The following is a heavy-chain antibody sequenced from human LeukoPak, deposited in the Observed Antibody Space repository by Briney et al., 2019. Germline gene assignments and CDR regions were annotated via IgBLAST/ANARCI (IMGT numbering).Heavy chain of an antibody. J-gene: IGHJ4*02. CDR3: ARDDRGRLLGPGFRY. CDR2: IYTSGST. CDR1: GGSISSGDYY. Sequence: PSETLSLTCTVSGGSISSGDYYWSWIRQPAGKGLEWIGRIYTSGSTNYNPSLKSRVTMSVDTSKNQFSLKLSSVTAADTAVYYCARDDRGRLLGPGFRYWGQGTLVTVSS. V-gene: IGHV4-61*02. D-gene: IGHD3-22*01.